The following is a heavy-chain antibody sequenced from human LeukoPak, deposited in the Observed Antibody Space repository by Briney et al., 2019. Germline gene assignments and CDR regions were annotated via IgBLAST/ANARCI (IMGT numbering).Heavy chain of an antibody. V-gene: IGHV3-30*18. Sequence: GGSLRLSCEASGFTFSSYGLHWVRQAPGKGLVWVSLISYDGSDKYYADSVKGRFTISRDNSKNTLYLQMNSLRAEDTAVYCCAKDRGSTWYGAFDIWGQGTMVIVSS. J-gene: IGHJ3*02. CDR3: AKDRGSTWYGAFDI. CDR2: ISYDGSDK. D-gene: IGHD6-13*01. CDR1: GFTFSSYG.